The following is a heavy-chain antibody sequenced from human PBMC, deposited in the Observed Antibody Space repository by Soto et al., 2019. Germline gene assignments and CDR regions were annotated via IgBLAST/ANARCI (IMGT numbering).Heavy chain of an antibody. D-gene: IGHD1-7*01. CDR1: GYTLTELS. CDR2: FDPEDGET. V-gene: IGHV1-24*01. Sequence: ASVKVSCKVSGYTLTELSMHWVRQAPGKGLEWMGGFDPEDGETIYAQKFQGRVTMTEGTSTDTAYMELSSLRSEDTAVYYCATVRINWNYGDYFDYWGQGTLVTVSS. J-gene: IGHJ4*02. CDR3: ATVRINWNYGDYFDY.